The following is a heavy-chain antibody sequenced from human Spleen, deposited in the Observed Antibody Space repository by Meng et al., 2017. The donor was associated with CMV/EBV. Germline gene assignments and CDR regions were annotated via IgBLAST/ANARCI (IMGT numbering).Heavy chain of an antibody. Sequence: FNGYYMHWGRQAPGQRLEWMGWINPNSGDTHYAQKFQGRFTLTRDTSINTAYMELSRLRSDDSAVYYCARDSITIFGVVIRGLLNYWGQGTLVTVSS. D-gene: IGHD3-3*01. J-gene: IGHJ4*02. CDR2: INPNSGDT. CDR3: ARDSITIFGVVIRGLLNY. CDR1: FNGYY. V-gene: IGHV1-2*02.